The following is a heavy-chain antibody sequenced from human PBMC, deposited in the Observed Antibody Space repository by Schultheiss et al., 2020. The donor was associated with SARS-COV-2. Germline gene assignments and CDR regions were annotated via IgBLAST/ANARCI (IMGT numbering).Heavy chain of an antibody. CDR1: GYTFTSYY. CDR3: ARLGTLSGSIAA. D-gene: IGHD1-26*01. J-gene: IGHJ5*02. CDR2: MNPNSGNT. V-gene: IGHV1-8*02. Sequence: ASVKVSCKASGYTFTSYYMHWVRQATGQGLEWMGWMNPNSGNTDYAQKFQGRVTMTRNTSISTAYMELSSLRSEDTAVYYCARLGTLSGSIAAWGQGTLVTVSS.